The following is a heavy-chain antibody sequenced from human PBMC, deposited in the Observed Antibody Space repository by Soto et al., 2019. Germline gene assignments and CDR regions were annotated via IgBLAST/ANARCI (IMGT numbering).Heavy chain of an antibody. CDR2: MFGSGKT. CDR3: ARVEGYYDSNGHFTAEYFQH. V-gene: IGHV4-4*07. J-gene: IGHJ1*01. D-gene: IGHD3-22*01. Sequence: LSLTCTVSGVSLSSYYWSWIRQPAGKGLEWIGRMFGSGKTNYNPSLKSRDTMSVDTPKNLLSLSVSSVTAADTAIYYFARVEGYYDSNGHFTAEYFQHWGEGTGVTV. CDR1: GVSLSSYY.